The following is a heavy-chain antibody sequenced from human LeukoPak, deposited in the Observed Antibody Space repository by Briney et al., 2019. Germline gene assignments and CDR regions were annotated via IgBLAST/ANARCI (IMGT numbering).Heavy chain of an antibody. Sequence: SETLSLTCTVSGGSISSYYWSWIRQPPGKGLEWIGYIYYSGSTNYNPSLKSRVTISVDTSKNQFSLKLSSVTAADTAVYYCARVTTTQLQGETGTTGMLTYYYYYYMDVWGKGTTVTVSS. D-gene: IGHD1-7*01. CDR3: ARVTTTQLQGETGTTGMLTYYYYYYMDV. CDR2: IYYSGST. V-gene: IGHV4-59*01. J-gene: IGHJ6*03. CDR1: GGSISSYY.